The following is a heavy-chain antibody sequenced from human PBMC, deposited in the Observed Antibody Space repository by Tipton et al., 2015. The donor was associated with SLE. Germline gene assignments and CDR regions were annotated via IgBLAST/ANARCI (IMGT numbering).Heavy chain of an antibody. CDR3: AREGSWIYFDY. Sequence: TLSLTCTVSGGSISFDYWSWIRQSAGRGLEWIGRIYSSGDRDYNPSLRSRVTMSIDASQNRVSLRLKSVSAADTAVYYCAREGSWIYFDYWGQGMLVTVSS. D-gene: IGHD6-13*01. J-gene: IGHJ4*02. CDR1: GGSISFDY. CDR2: IYSSGDR. V-gene: IGHV4-4*07.